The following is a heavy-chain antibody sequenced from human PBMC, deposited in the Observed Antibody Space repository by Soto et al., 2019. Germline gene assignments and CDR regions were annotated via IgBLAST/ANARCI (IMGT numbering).Heavy chain of an antibody. CDR2: IYSGGST. CDR1: GFTVSSNY. V-gene: IGHV3-53*01. Sequence: GSLRLSCAASGFTVSSNYMSWVRQAPGKGLEWVSVIYSGGSTYYADSVKGRFTISRDNSKNTLYLQMNSLRAEDTAVYYCARVVGSGFSLYYYYGMDVWGQGTTVTVSS. D-gene: IGHD2-15*01. J-gene: IGHJ6*02. CDR3: ARVVGSGFSLYYYYGMDV.